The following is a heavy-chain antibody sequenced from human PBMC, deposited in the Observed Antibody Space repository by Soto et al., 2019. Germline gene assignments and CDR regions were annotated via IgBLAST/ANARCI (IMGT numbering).Heavy chain of an antibody. Sequence: GGSLRLSCAASGFTFRSYWMSWVRQAPGKGLEWVANIKQDGSEKYYVDSVKGRFTISRDNAKNSLYLQMNSLRAEDTAVYFCARCGIQRTVHDAFDIWGQGTMVTVSS. CDR1: GFTFRSYW. J-gene: IGHJ3*02. CDR3: ARCGIQRTVHDAFDI. CDR2: IKQDGSEK. V-gene: IGHV3-7*03.